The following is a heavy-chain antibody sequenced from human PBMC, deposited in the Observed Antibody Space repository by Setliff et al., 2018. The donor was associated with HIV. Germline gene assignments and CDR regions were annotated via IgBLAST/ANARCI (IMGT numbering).Heavy chain of an antibody. J-gene: IGHJ4*02. CDR3: AYSGRQLRGPYFYF. Sequence: SGPTLVNPTQTLTLTCTFSGLSLSTSGVGVGWIRQSPGKALEWLAFIYWNNNKHYSTSLKSRLTVTKDTSKNRVVFTMTNMDPVDTATYYCAYSGRQLRGPYFYFWGQGTPGTVSS. D-gene: IGHD1-1*01. CDR1: GLSLSTSGVG. V-gene: IGHV2-5*01. CDR2: IYWNNNK.